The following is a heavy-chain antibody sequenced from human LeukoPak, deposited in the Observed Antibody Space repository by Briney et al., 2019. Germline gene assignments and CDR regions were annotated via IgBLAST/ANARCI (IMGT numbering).Heavy chain of an antibody. D-gene: IGHD5-24*01. CDR2: ISYDGSNK. CDR3: AKDRVSRDGLREGDDY. V-gene: IGHV3-30*18. J-gene: IGHJ4*02. CDR1: GFTFSSYG. Sequence: GRSLRLSCAASGFTFSSYGMHWVRQAPGKGLEWVAVISYDGSNKYYADSVKGRFTISRDNSKNTLYLQMNSLRAEDTAVYYCAKDRVSRDGLREGDDYWGQGTLVTVSS.